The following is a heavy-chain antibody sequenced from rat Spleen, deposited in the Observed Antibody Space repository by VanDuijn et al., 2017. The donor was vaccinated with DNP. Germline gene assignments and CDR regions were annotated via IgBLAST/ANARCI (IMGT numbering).Heavy chain of an antibody. D-gene: IGHD1-3*01. CDR3: ASLWTLAY. CDR2: ISTSGGNT. Sequence: EVQLVESGGDLVQPGRSLKLSCAASGFTFSNYGMAWVRQAPTKGLAWVASISTSGGNTYYRDSVKGRFIISRDNVKNILYLQMDSLRSEDTATYYCASLWTLAYWGQGTLVTVSS. V-gene: IGHV5S13*01. J-gene: IGHJ3*01. CDR1: GFTFSNYG.